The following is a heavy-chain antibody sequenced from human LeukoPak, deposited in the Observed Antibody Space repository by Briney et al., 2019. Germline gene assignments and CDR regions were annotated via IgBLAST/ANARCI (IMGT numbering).Heavy chain of an antibody. CDR2: IYYSGST. Sequence: SETLSLTCTVSGGSISSYYWSWIRQPPGKGLVWIGYIYYSGSTNYNPSLRSRVTISVDTSKNQFSLDLRSVTAADTAVYYCARGPHYHDSSGYSPSYSYAMDVWGQGTTVTVSS. V-gene: IGHV4-59*01. CDR3: ARGPHYHDSSGYSPSYSYAMDV. CDR1: GGSISSYY. D-gene: IGHD3-22*01. J-gene: IGHJ6*02.